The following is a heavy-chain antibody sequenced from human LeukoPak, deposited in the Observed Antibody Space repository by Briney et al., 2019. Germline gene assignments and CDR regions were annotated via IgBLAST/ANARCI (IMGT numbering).Heavy chain of an antibody. CDR3: APFSAVTHYYFDY. CDR2: ISPDSGYI. Sequence: GGSLRLSCAASGFTFSSHSLMWVRQAPGKGLEWGSSISPDSGYIYYADSVKGRFTISRDNAENSLFLQMKSLGAEDTAVYYCAPFSAVTHYYFDYWGQGTLVTVSS. J-gene: IGHJ4*02. V-gene: IGHV3-21*01. D-gene: IGHD6-13*01. CDR1: GFTFSSHS.